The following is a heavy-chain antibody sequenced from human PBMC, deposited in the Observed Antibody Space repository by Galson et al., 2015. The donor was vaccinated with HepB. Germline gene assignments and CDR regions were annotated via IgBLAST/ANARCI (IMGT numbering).Heavy chain of an antibody. J-gene: IGHJ1*01. CDR3: ASVYSSGWYSYFQH. CDR2: MNPNSGNT. CDR1: GYTFTSYD. Sequence: SVKVSCKASGYTFTSYDINWVRQAPGQGLEWMGWMNPNSGNTGYAQKFQAKVTMTRNTSISTAYMELSSLGSDDTAVYYCASVYSSGWYSYFQHWGQGTLVTVSS. V-gene: IGHV1-8*01. D-gene: IGHD6-19*01.